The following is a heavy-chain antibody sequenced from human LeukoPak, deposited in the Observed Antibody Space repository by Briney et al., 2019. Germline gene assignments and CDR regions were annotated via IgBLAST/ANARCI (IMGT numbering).Heavy chain of an antibody. CDR1: GFTFDDYA. Sequence: GRSLRLSCAASGFTFDDYAMHCVRHAPGKGREWVSGISWNSGSIVYADSVKGRFTISRDNAKNSLYLQMNSLRAEDTALYYCAKDATIFGVVIENYFDYWGQGTLVTVSS. D-gene: IGHD3-3*01. CDR3: AKDATIFGVVIENYFDY. CDR2: ISWNSGSI. V-gene: IGHV3-9*01. J-gene: IGHJ4*02.